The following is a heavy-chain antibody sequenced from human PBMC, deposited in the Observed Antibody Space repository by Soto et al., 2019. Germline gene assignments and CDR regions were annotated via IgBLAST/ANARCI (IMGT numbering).Heavy chain of an antibody. CDR1: GFTFSSYW. Sequence: GGSLRLSCAASGFTFSSYWMSGVRQAPGKGLEWVANIKQDGSEKYYVDSVKGRFTISRDNAKNSLYLQMNSLRAEDTAVYYCARDKRDSSGSQGFDYWGQGTLVTVSS. D-gene: IGHD1-26*01. CDR2: IKQDGSEK. J-gene: IGHJ4*02. CDR3: ARDKRDSSGSQGFDY. V-gene: IGHV3-7*01.